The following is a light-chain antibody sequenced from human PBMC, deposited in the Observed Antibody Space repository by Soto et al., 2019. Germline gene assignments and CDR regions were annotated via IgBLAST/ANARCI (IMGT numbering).Light chain of an antibody. V-gene: IGKV1-27*01. CDR3: QKYDSAPWT. CDR2: AAS. J-gene: IGKJ1*01. Sequence: DIQMTQSPSSLSASVRDRVTITCRASQGISNYLAWYQQKPGKVPKLLIYAASTLQSGVPSRFSGSGSGTDFTLPISSLQPEEVATYYCQKYDSAPWTFGQGTKVEIK. CDR1: QGISNY.